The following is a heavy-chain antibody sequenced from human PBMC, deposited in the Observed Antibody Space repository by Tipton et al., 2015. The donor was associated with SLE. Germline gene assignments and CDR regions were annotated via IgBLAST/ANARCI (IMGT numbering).Heavy chain of an antibody. CDR2: ISAYNGNR. CDR3: ARDRGGDAFDI. D-gene: IGHD3-10*01. Sequence: QSGAEVKKPGASVKVSCTASGYTFTTYFITWVRQAPGQGLEWMGWISAYNGNRKYAKKVQGRVTMTTDTSTSTAYLELRSLRSDDTAEYYCARDRGGDAFDIWSQGTMVTVSS. V-gene: IGHV1-18*04. J-gene: IGHJ3*02. CDR1: GYTFTTYF.